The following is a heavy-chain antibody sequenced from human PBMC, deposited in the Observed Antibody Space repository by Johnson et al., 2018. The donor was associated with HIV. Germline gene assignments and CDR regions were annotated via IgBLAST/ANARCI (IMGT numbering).Heavy chain of an antibody. CDR1: GFTFSSYA. J-gene: IGHJ3*02. CDR3: AKETRDSRSAFDI. Sequence: QVQLVESGGGVVQPGRSLRLSCAASGFTFSSYAMHWVRQAPGKGLEWVAVISYDGSSQYYADAVKGRFTISRDNSKNTLYLQMTSLRSEDTAVYYCAKETRDSRSAFDIWGQGTLVTVSS. V-gene: IGHV3-30-3*01. D-gene: IGHD4-11*01. CDR2: ISYDGSSQ.